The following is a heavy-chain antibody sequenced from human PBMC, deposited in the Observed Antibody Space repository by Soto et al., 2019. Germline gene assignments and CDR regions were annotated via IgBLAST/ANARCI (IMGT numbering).Heavy chain of an antibody. Sequence: ASVKVSCKASGYTFTTYGISWVRQAPGQGLEWMGWINGYNGNTDYPQKLQGRVTMTTDTSTSTAYMALRSLRSDDTAVYYCAREGSAPYYYYGMDIWGQGTTVTVSS. CDR1: GYTFTTYG. J-gene: IGHJ6*02. D-gene: IGHD6-19*01. V-gene: IGHV1-18*01. CDR3: AREGSAPYYYYGMDI. CDR2: INGYNGNT.